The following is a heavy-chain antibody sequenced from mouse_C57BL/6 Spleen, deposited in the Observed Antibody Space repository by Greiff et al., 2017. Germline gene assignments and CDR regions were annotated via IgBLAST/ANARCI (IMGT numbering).Heavy chain of an antibody. J-gene: IGHJ4*01. CDR1: GYTFTSYG. CDR3: ARRGDSSGYSYYYAMDY. CDR2: IYPRSGNT. Sequence: QVQLKQSGAELARPGASVKLSCKASGYTFTSYGISWVKQRTGQGLEWIGEIYPRSGNTYYNEKFKGKATLTADKSSSTAYMELRSLTSEDSAVYFCARRGDSSGYSYYYAMDYWGQGTSVTVSS. V-gene: IGHV1-81*01. D-gene: IGHD3-2*02.